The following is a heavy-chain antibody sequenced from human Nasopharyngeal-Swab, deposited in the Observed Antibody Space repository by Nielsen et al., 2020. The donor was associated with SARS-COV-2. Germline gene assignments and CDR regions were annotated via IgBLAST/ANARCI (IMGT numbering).Heavy chain of an antibody. Sequence: SETLSLTCTVSGGSISSSSYYWGWIRQPPGKGLEWIGSIYYSGSTYYNPSLKSRVTMSVDTSKNQFTLNLTSVTAADTAVYYCARVALGSYLRGRGMDVWGQGTTVTVSS. V-gene: IGHV4-39*06. CDR2: IYYSGST. CDR1: GGSISSSSYY. CDR3: ARVALGSYLRGRGMDV. J-gene: IGHJ6*02. D-gene: IGHD3-16*02.